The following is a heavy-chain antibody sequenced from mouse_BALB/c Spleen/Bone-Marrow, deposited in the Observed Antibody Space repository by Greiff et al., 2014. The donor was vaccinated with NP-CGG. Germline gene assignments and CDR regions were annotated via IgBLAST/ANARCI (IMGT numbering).Heavy chain of an antibody. J-gene: IGHJ3*01. D-gene: IGHD4-1*01. CDR1: GYTFTNYW. CDR2: IYPGNNDA. V-gene: IGHV1-5*01. CDR3: ARNWDWVFAY. Sequence: VQLKQSGTVLARPGASLRMSCKASGYTFTNYWINWIKQRPGQSLEWIGAIYPGNNDAKYTQKFKAKAKLTAVTSTSTADMELSSLTNEDSAVYYCARNWDWVFAYWGQGTLVTVSA.